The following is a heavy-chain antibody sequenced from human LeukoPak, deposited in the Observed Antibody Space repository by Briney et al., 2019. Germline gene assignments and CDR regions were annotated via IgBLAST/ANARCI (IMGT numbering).Heavy chain of an antibody. V-gene: IGHV4-59*08. Sequence: SETLSLTCTVSGGSISSNYWSWIRQPPGKGLEWIGYIHYSGSANYNPSLKSRVTISVDTSKNQFSLKLSSVTAADTAVYYCARHRGYSYGAAGGMDVWGQGTTVTVSS. CDR3: ARHRGYSYGAAGGMDV. J-gene: IGHJ6*02. D-gene: IGHD5-18*01. CDR1: GGSISSNY. CDR2: IHYSGSA.